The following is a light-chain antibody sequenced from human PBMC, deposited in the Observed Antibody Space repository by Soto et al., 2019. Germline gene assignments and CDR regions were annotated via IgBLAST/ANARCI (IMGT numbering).Light chain of an antibody. CDR2: GAS. J-gene: IGKJ1*01. V-gene: IGKV3-20*01. CDR3: QQYNSYWT. CDR1: QSVSSSY. Sequence: EIVLTQSPGTLSLSLGERATLSCRASQSVSSSYLAWYQQKPGQAPRLLIYGASSRATGSPDRFSGSGSGTDFTLTISRLEPEDFAVYYCQQYNSYWTFGQGTKVEIK.